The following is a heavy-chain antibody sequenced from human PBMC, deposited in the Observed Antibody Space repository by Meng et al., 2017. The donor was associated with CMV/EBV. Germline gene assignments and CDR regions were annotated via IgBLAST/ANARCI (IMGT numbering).Heavy chain of an antibody. Sequence: GGSLRLSCAASGFTFSGSAMHWVRQASGKGLEWVGRIRSKANSYATAYAASVKGRFTISRDDSKHTAYLQMNSLKTEDTAVYYCTRLAPVDCSSTSCYSPIGYYYGMDVWGQGTTVTVSS. CDR2: IRSKANSYAT. V-gene: IGHV3-73*01. D-gene: IGHD2-2*01. CDR3: TRLAPVDCSSTSCYSPIGYYYGMDV. CDR1: GFTFSGSA. J-gene: IGHJ6*02.